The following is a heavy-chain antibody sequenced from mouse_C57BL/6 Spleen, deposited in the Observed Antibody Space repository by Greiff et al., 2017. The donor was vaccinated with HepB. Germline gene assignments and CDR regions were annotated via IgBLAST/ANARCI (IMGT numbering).Heavy chain of an antibody. J-gene: IGHJ1*03. CDR1: GYAFSSYW. D-gene: IGHD1-1*01. Sequence: QVQLQQSGAELVKPGASVKISCKASGYAFSSYWMNWVKQRPGKGLEWIGQIYPGDGDTNYNGKFKGKATLTADKSSSTAYMQLSSLTSEDSAVYFCARSFYYGSRRYFDVWGTGTTVTVSS. V-gene: IGHV1-80*01. CDR2: IYPGDGDT. CDR3: ARSFYYGSRRYFDV.